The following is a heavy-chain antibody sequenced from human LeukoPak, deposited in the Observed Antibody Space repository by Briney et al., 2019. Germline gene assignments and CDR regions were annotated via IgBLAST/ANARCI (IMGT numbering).Heavy chain of an antibody. D-gene: IGHD6-13*01. CDR2: ISGSGETI. CDR1: ELTFSSYE. CDR3: IPPAAGLRRTISTEYFQH. V-gene: IGHV3-48*03. J-gene: IGHJ1*01. Sequence: PGGTLRLSCAPAELTFSSYEMYWVRQAPGKGLEWVSYISGSGETIYYADSVKGRFTISRDNANKSLYLRMSSLRVEDTAIYYCIPPAAGLRRTISTEYFQHWGQGALVTVSS.